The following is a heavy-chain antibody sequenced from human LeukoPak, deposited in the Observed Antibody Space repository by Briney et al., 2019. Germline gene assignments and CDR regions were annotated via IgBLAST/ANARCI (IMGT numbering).Heavy chain of an antibody. V-gene: IGHV4-39*01. CDR1: GGSISSSSYY. D-gene: IGHD3-22*01. CDR3: ARAGVWDYNDSSGYHNGAFDI. Sequence: SETLSLTCTVSGGSISSSSYYWGWIRQPPGKGLEWIGSIYYSGSTYYNPSLKSRVTISVDTSKNQFSLKLSSVTAADTAVYYCARAGVWDYNDSSGYHNGAFDIWGQGTMVTVSS. CDR2: IYYSGST. J-gene: IGHJ3*02.